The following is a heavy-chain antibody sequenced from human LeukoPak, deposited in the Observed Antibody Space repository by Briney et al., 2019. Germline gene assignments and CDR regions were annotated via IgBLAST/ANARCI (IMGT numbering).Heavy chain of an antibody. CDR2: ISAYNGNT. J-gene: IGHJ4*02. CDR1: GYTFTSYG. V-gene: IGHV1-18*01. Sequence: ASVKVSCKASGYTFTSYGISWVRQAPGQGLEWMGWISAYNGNTNYAQKLQGRVTMTTDTSTSTAYMELRSLRSEDTAVYYCAGDGRYFDWLLPQFDYWGQGTLVTASS. CDR3: AGDGRYFDWLLPQFDY. D-gene: IGHD3-9*01.